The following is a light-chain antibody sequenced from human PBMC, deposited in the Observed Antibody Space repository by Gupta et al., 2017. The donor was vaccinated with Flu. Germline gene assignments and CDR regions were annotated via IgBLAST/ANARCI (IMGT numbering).Light chain of an antibody. CDR3: HQDYSTPFT. J-gene: IGKJ3*01. V-gene: IGKV4-1*01. CDR2: CAF. Sequence: EMVMTQPPDSMAVSLGERATINCKSSQSGLYSSKNNNYLAWYQQKPVQPPKLLIYCAFSRESRVPDGFSGRRSGTHFTLTISILQAEDVAVYYFHQDYSTPFTFGHGTXVEIK. CDR1: QSGLYSSKNNNY.